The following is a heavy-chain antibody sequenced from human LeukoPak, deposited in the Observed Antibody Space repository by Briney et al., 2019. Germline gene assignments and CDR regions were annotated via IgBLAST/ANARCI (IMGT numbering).Heavy chain of an antibody. D-gene: IGHD3-10*01. CDR2: TYYSAST. CDR1: GGSFKDYR. J-gene: IGHJ5*02. V-gene: IGHV4-59*01. CDR3: ASNNYNPSLKSRVTMSVDTSQNQVSLNLNSVTAADTAVYYCARGPCSSANCYWSLDH. Sequence: PSETLSLTCSVSGGSFKDYRLSWIRQPPGKGLEYIGFTYYSASTNYNPSLKSRVTMSLDTSKNQFSLNLNSVPAADTAAYYCASNNYNPSLKSRVTMSVDTSQNQVSLNLNSVTAADTAVYYCARGPCSSANCYWSLDHWGQGTLVTVSS.